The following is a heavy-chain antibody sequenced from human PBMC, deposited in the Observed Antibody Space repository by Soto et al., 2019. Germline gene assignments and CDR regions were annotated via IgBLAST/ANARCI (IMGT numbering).Heavy chain of an antibody. CDR3: TRELILMTLDSVRGLPRYGMDV. J-gene: IGHJ6*02. V-gene: IGHV4-4*02. D-gene: IGHD3-9*01. Sequence: QVHLQESGPGLVKPWETLSLTCAVSGGSVSSGSWWTWVRQSPGKGLEWIGEVYHGGTTNYNPSLRGRVTISLDKSNNRFSLNMNSVTAADTAVYYCTRELILMTLDSVRGLPRYGMDVWGQGTTVTVSS. CDR2: VYHGGTT. CDR1: GGSVSSGSW.